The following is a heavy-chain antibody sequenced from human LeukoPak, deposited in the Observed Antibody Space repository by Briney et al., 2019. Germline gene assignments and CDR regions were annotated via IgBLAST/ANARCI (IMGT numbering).Heavy chain of an antibody. D-gene: IGHD3-22*01. CDR2: INPNSGGT. Sequence: ASVKVSCKASGYTFTGYYMHWVRQAPGQGLEWMGWINPNSGGTNYAQKFQGRVTMTRDTSISTAYMELSRLISDDTAVYYCAREYYYDSSGYYYGYWGQGTLVTVSS. V-gene: IGHV1-2*02. J-gene: IGHJ4*02. CDR3: AREYYYDSSGYYYGY. CDR1: GYTFTGYY.